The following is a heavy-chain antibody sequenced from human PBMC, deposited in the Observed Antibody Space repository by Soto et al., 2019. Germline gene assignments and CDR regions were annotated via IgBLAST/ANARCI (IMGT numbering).Heavy chain of an antibody. J-gene: IGHJ4*02. V-gene: IGHV4-31*03. CDR3: ARESRVIPGTTGFDY. CDR1: GGSISSGGYY. D-gene: IGHD1-7*01. Sequence: TLSLTCTVSGGSISSGGYYWSWIRQHPGKGLEWIGYIYYSGSTYYNPSPKSRVTISVDTSKNQFSLKLSYVTAADTAVYYCARESRVIPGTTGFDYWGQGTLVT. CDR2: IYYSGST.